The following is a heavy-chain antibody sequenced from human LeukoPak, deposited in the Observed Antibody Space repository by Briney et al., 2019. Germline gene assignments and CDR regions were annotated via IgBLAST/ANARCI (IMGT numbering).Heavy chain of an antibody. D-gene: IGHD5-24*01. Sequence: SQTLSLTCAISGDSVSSNSAAWNWIRQSPSRGLEWLGRTYYRSKLYNDYAVAVKSRITINPDTSKNQFSLQLNSVTPEDTAVYYCARAPDVEMATIYYFDYWGQGTLVTVSS. CDR3: ARAPDVEMATIYYFDY. CDR2: TYYRSKLYN. V-gene: IGHV6-1*01. CDR1: GDSVSSNSAA. J-gene: IGHJ4*02.